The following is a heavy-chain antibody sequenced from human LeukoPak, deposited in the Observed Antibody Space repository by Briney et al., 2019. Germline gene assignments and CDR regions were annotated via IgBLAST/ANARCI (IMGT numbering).Heavy chain of an antibody. CDR3: ASGSITMVRGGTLPDY. V-gene: IGHV4-38-2*02. CDR2: IYHSGST. CDR1: GYSISSGYY. J-gene: IGHJ4*02. D-gene: IGHD3-10*01. Sequence: PSETLSLTCTVSGYSISSGYYWGWIRQPPGKGLEWIGSIYHSGSTYYNPSLKSRVTISVDTSKNQFSLKLSSVTAADTAVYYCASGSITMVRGGTLPDYWGQGTLVTVSS.